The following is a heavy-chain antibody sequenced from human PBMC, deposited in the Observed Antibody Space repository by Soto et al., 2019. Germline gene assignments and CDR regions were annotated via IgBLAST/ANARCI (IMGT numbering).Heavy chain of an antibody. Sequence: QVQLQESGPGLVKPSQTLSLTCTVSGGSISSGGYYWSWIRQHPGKGLEWIGYIFYSGSTYYNPSLNGRVTISVDTSKNQFSLKLSSVTAADTAVYYCARYCSGGSCYSSHFDYWGQGTLVTVSS. CDR1: GGSISSGGYY. V-gene: IGHV4-31*03. CDR3: ARYCSGGSCYSSHFDY. J-gene: IGHJ4*02. CDR2: IFYSGST. D-gene: IGHD2-15*01.